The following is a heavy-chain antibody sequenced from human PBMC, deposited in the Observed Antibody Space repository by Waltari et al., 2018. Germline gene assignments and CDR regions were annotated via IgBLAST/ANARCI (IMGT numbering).Heavy chain of an antibody. V-gene: IGHV4-39*01. J-gene: IGHJ6*02. CDR3: ARHPFRRVGYYYYGMDV. CDR1: GGSISSSSYY. D-gene: IGHD3-16*01. CDR2: IDYSGST. Sequence: QLQLQESGPGLVKPSETLSLTCTVSGGSISSSSYYWGWIRQPPGKGLEWIGSIDYSGSTYYNPSLKSRVTISVDTAKNQFSLKLSSVTAADTAVYYCARHPFRRVGYYYYGMDVWGQGTTVTVSS.